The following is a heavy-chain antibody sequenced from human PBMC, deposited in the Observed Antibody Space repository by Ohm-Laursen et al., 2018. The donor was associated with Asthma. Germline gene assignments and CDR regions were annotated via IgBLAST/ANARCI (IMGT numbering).Heavy chain of an antibody. CDR3: ASLDWVQSMFDS. V-gene: IGHV4-59*02. Sequence: SETLSLTCVVSGASVGDSTWSWSWVRQPPGKELQFIAYMSYRGGINYNPSLQSRVTLSIDTSKNQVSLRLISVTAADSALYFCASLDWVQSMFDSWGQGNLVTVSS. J-gene: IGHJ4*02. D-gene: IGHD3-9*01. CDR2: MSYRGGI. CDR1: GASVGDSTWS.